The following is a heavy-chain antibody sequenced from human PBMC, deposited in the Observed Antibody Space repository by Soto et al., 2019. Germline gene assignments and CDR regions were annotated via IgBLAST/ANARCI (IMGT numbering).Heavy chain of an antibody. Sequence: SVKVSCKASGGTFSSYAISWVRQAPGQGLEWMGGIIPIFGTANYAQKFQGRVTITADESTSTAYMELSSLRSEDTAVYYCARENRGYSSSWYQSPFDYWGQGTLVTVSS. D-gene: IGHD6-13*01. CDR3: ARENRGYSSSWYQSPFDY. CDR2: IIPIFGTA. J-gene: IGHJ4*02. V-gene: IGHV1-69*13. CDR1: GGTFSSYA.